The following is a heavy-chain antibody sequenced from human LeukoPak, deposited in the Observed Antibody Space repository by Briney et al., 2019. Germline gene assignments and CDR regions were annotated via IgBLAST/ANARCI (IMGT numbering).Heavy chain of an antibody. D-gene: IGHD2-15*01. V-gene: IGHV3-53*01. CDR2: IYSGGST. CDR1: GFTVSSNY. Sequence: VGSLRLSCAASGFTVSSNYMSWVRQAPGKGLEWVSVIYSGGSTYYADSVKGRFTISRDNSKNTLYLQMNSLRAEDTAVYYCARGGVALYYYYGMDVWGQGTTVTVSS. J-gene: IGHJ6*02. CDR3: ARGGVALYYYYGMDV.